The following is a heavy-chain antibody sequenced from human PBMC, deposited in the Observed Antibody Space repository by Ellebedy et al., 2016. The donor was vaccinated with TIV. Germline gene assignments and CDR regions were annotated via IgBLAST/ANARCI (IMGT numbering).Heavy chain of an antibody. CDR1: GGTFSSYA. J-gene: IGHJ6*02. V-gene: IGHV1-69*13. Sequence: AASVKVSCKASGGTFSSYAISWVRQAPGQGLEWMGGIVPMYGAANYAQNFQDRVTMTADESTSTAYVELTRLRSEDTAVYYCAKWVGLAADLGYYSNYHGMDVWGQGTTVTVSS. D-gene: IGHD2-15*01. CDR3: AKWVGLAADLGYYSNYHGMDV. CDR2: IVPMYGAA.